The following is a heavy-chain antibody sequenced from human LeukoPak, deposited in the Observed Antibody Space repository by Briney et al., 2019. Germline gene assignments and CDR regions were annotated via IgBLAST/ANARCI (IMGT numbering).Heavy chain of an antibody. CDR2: IRQDGNEK. CDR1: GFIFSSYW. J-gene: IGHJ4*02. Sequence: GGSLRLSCAASGFIFSSYWMSWVRQAPGKGLEWVANIRQDGNEKYYVDSVKGRFTISRDNAKSSLYLQMNSLRAEDSAVYYCARVQNGDYVGYWGQGTLVTVSS. CDR3: ARVQNGDYVGY. D-gene: IGHD4-17*01. V-gene: IGHV3-7*01.